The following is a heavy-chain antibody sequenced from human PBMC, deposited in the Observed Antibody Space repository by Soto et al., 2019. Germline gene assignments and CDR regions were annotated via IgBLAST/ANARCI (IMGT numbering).Heavy chain of an antibody. CDR2: ISPYTGNT. Sequence: QVQLVQSGDEVKKPGASVKVSCKASGYIFVNYGIAWVRQAPGQGLEWMGWISPYTGNTHSATKVQGRLTMTKDTSTRTSYMDLGSLTSDDTAVYYCVMVDNYVTPTPQDVWGQGTTVTVSS. J-gene: IGHJ6*02. CDR3: VMVDNYVTPTPQDV. CDR1: GYIFVNYG. D-gene: IGHD3-16*01. V-gene: IGHV1-18*01.